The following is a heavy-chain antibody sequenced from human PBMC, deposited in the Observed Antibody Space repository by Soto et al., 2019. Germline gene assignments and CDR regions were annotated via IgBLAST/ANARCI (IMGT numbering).Heavy chain of an antibody. CDR3: ARENQLLWYFDY. CDR2: IYHGGRT. J-gene: IGHJ4*02. V-gene: IGHV4-30-2*01. Sequence: QLHLQESGSGLLKPSQTLSLTCAVSGGPINVGAYTWSWLRQPPGKGLEWIGYIYHGGRTNYNPSLKSRVTLSVDRSKNQFSLRLSSLTAADTAVYYCARENQLLWYFDYWGQGTLVTVSS. CDR1: GGPINVGAYT. D-gene: IGHD2-2*01.